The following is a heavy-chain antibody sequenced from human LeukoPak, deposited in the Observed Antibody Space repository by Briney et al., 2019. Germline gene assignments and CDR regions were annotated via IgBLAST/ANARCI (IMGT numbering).Heavy chain of an antibody. CDR1: GYNFTSFW. D-gene: IGHD3-22*01. CDR2: IYPADSDT. V-gene: IGHV5-51*01. Sequence: GESLKISCKGSGYNFTSFWIGWVRQMPGKGLEWMGVIYPADSDTKYSPSFQGQVTISADKSISTAYLQWSSLKASDTAMYYCARDDSSGYNAFDIWGQGTMVTVSS. CDR3: ARDDSSGYNAFDI. J-gene: IGHJ3*02.